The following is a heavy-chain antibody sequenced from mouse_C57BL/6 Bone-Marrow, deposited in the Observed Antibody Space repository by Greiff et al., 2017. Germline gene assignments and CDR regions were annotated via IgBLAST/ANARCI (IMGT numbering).Heavy chain of an antibody. CDR2: ISSGGSYT. Sequence: EVQVVESGGDLVKPGGSLKLSCAASGFTFSNYGMSWVRQTPDKRLEWVATISSGGSYTYYPDSVKGRFTISRDNAKNTLYLQMSSRKSEDTAMYYCARRMVTTFDYWGQGTTLTVAS. D-gene: IGHD2-2*01. CDR3: ARRMVTTFDY. V-gene: IGHV5-6*01. CDR1: GFTFSNYG. J-gene: IGHJ2*01.